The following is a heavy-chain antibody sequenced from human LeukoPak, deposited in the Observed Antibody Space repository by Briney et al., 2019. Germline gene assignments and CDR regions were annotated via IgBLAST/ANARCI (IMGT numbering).Heavy chain of an antibody. CDR1: GFTFSSYW. V-gene: IGHV3-7*01. Sequence: PGGSLRLSCAASGFTFSSYWMSWVRQAPGKGLEWVANIKQDGSEKYYVDSVKGRFTISRDNAKNSLYLQMNSLRAEDTAVYYCARVAAAQGYYYYYMDVWGKGTTVTVSS. CDR3: ARVAAAQGYYYYYMDV. J-gene: IGHJ6*03. D-gene: IGHD6-13*01. CDR2: IKQDGSEK.